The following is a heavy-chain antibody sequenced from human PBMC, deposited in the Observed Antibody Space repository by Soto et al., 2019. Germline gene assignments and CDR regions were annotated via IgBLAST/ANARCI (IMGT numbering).Heavy chain of an antibody. CDR3: AXESFDSRPNYYYYGMDV. V-gene: IGHV3-33*01. Sequence: GGSLRLSCAASGLTFSNYGMHWVRQAPGKGLEWVAIIWYDDGNSKYYADSVKGRFTISRDNSKNTLYLEMNSLRAEDTAVYYCAXESFDSRPNYYYYGMDVWGQGTTVTVSS. CDR1: GLTFSNYG. D-gene: IGHD3-22*01. CDR2: IWYDDGNSK. J-gene: IGHJ6*02.